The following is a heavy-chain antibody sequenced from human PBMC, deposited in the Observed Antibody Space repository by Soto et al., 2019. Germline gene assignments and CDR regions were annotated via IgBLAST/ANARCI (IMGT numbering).Heavy chain of an antibody. Sequence: GGSLRLSCAASGFTFSSYAMSWVRQAPGKGLEWVSAISGSGGSAVYADSVKGRFTITRDNSKNTLYLQMNSLRAEDTAVYYCVVWGSGSFFDYWGQGTLVTVSS. V-gene: IGHV3-23*01. CDR2: ISGSGGSA. CDR3: VVWGSGSFFDY. J-gene: IGHJ4*02. CDR1: GFTFSSYA. D-gene: IGHD3-10*01.